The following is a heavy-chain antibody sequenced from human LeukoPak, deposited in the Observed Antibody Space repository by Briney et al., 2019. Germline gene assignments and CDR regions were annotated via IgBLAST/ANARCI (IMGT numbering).Heavy chain of an antibody. CDR1: GFTFSSYW. V-gene: IGHV3-7*01. CDR3: ARETAGFDY. CDR2: IKQDGSEK. Sequence: GGSLRLSCAASGFTFSSYWMSWVRQAPGKGLEWVANIKQDGSEKYYVDSVKGRFTISRDNAKNTLYLQMGSLRAEDMAVYYCARETAGFDYWGQGTLVTVSS. J-gene: IGHJ4*02.